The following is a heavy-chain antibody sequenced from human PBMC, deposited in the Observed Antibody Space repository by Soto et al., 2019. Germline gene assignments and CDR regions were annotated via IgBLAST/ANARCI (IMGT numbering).Heavy chain of an antibody. CDR1: GGTFSSYT. CDR2: IIPILGIA. V-gene: IGHV1-69*08. Sequence: QVQLVQSGAEVKKPGSSVKVSCKASGGTFSSYTISWVRQAPGQGLEWMGRIIPILGIANYAQKFQGRITITADKSTSTAYMELSSLRSEDTAVYYCARDPSAGDSAGYWGQGTLVTVSS. J-gene: IGHJ4*02. D-gene: IGHD2-21*01. CDR3: ARDPSAGDSAGY.